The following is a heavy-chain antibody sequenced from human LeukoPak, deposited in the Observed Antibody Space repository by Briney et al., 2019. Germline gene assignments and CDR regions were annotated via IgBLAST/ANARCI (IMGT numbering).Heavy chain of an antibody. D-gene: IGHD1-26*01. V-gene: IGHV3-23*01. Sequence: HPGGSLRLSCAASGFTFSSYAMACVRQAPGKGLEWVAAIRSSGDPSYYADYVKGRFTISRDNSKNTLYLQMNSLRAEDTAVYYCAKDRELTAWLYFDYWGQGTLVTVSS. CDR2: IRSSGDPS. CDR3: AKDRELTAWLYFDY. J-gene: IGHJ4*02. CDR1: GFTFSSYA.